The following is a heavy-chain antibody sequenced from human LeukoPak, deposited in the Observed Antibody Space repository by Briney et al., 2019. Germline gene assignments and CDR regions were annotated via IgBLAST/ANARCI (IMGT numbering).Heavy chain of an antibody. CDR2: IIPIFGTA. D-gene: IGHD3-22*01. CDR3: ARARKSYYCDSSGYQNDY. V-gene: IGHV1-69*05. CDR1: GGTFSSYA. Sequence: SVKVSCKASGGTFSSYAISWVRQAPGQGLEWMGRIIPIFGTANYAQKFQGRVTITTDESTSTAYMELSSLRSEDTAVYYCARARKSYYCDSSGYQNDYWGQGTLVTVSS. J-gene: IGHJ4*02.